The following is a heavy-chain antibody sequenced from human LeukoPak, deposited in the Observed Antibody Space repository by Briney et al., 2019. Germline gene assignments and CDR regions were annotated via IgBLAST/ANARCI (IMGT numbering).Heavy chain of an antibody. CDR2: TYYRSKWYN. V-gene: IGHV6-1*01. D-gene: IGHD5-12*01. Sequence: SQTLSLTCAISGDSVSSNSVTWDWIRQSPSRGLEWLGKTYYRSKWYNDYAVSVKSRVTINPDTSKNQFSLQLNSVTPEDTAVYYCARGKSGYDSWGQGTLVTVSS. CDR3: ARGKSGYDS. J-gene: IGHJ5*01. CDR1: GDSVSSNSVT.